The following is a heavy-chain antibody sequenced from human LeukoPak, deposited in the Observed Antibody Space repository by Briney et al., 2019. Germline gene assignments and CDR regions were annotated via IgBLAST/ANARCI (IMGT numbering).Heavy chain of an antibody. CDR2: IIPSDGST. CDR3: ARGKVVTMVRGVIITYFDY. Sequence: PGESLKISCKASGYSFTRYFIHWVRQAPGQGLEWMGIIIPSDGSTSYAQKFQGRVTMTRDTSTSTVYMELSSLRSEDTAVYYCARGKVVTMVRGVIITYFDYWGQGTLVTVSS. CDR1: GYSFTRYF. J-gene: IGHJ4*02. D-gene: IGHD3-10*01. V-gene: IGHV1-46*01.